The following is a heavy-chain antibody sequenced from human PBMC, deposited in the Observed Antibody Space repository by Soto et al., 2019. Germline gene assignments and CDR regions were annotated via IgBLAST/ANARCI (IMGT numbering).Heavy chain of an antibody. D-gene: IGHD3-22*01. CDR3: ARHNGGQYYDSTWPDFNYGMDV. V-gene: IGHV3-30-3*01. CDR1: GFTFSSYA. J-gene: IGHJ6*02. CDR2: ISYDGSNK. Sequence: PGGSLRLSCAASGFTFSSYAMHWVRQARGKGLEWVAVISYDGSNKYYADSVKGRFTISRDNSKNTLYLQMNSLRAEDTAVYYCARHNGGQYYDSTWPDFNYGMDVWGQGTTVTVSS.